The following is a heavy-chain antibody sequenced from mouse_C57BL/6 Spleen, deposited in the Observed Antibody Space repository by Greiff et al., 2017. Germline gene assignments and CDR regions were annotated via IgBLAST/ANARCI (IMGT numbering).Heavy chain of an antibody. CDR1: GYTFTRYW. CDR3: AILVTSWFAY. CDR2: IDPSDSYT. J-gene: IGHJ3*01. D-gene: IGHD2-2*01. V-gene: IGHV1-59*01. Sequence: QVQLQQPGAELVRPGTSVKLSCKASGYTFTRYWMHWVKQRPGQGLEWIGVIDPSDSYTNYNQKFKGKATLTVVTSSSTAYMQLSILTSEDSAVYYCAILVTSWFAYWGQGTLVTVSA.